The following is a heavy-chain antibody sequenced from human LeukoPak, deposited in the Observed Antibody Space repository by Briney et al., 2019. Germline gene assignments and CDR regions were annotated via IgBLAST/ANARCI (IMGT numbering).Heavy chain of an antibody. Sequence: PSETLSLTCAVYGVSFSGYYWSWIRQPPGKGLEWIGEINHSGSTNYNPSLKSRVTISVDTSKNQFSLKLSSVTAADTAAYYCARPSQRRNYPYGVSGYMDVWGKGTTVTVSS. J-gene: IGHJ6*03. CDR1: GVSFSGYY. CDR3: ARPSQRRNYPYGVSGYMDV. V-gene: IGHV4-34*01. D-gene: IGHD1-7*01. CDR2: INHSGST.